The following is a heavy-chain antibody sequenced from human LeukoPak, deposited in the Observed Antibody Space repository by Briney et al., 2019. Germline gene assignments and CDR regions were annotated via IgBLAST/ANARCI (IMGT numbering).Heavy chain of an antibody. D-gene: IGHD2-21*01. CDR1: GFTFDDYS. V-gene: IGHV3-9*01. CDR2: ISWNSGSA. J-gene: IGHJ4*02. CDR3: AKDRAYSAYAALDY. Sequence: GRSLRLSCAASGFTFDDYSMHWVRQAPGKGLEWVSGISWNSGSAGYADSVKGRFTISRDSAKNSLYLQMNSLRTEDTALYYCAKDRAYSAYAALDYWGQGTLVTVSS.